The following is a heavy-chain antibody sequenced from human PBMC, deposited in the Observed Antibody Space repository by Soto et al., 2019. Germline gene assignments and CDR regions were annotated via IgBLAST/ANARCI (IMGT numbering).Heavy chain of an antibody. CDR2: INTDNGKT. J-gene: IGHJ3*02. CDR3: ACPGVVVVADDAFGI. D-gene: IGHD2-15*01. CDR1: GYTFSNYA. V-gene: IGHV1-3*04. Sequence: QVQLVQSGAEVKKPGASVKVSCKASGYTFSNYAIHWVRQAPGQRLEWMGWINTDNGKTKYSQKSQGRATITRDTSAATAYMELSGLRSEDTAVYYCACPGVVVVADDAFGIWGQGTMVTVSS.